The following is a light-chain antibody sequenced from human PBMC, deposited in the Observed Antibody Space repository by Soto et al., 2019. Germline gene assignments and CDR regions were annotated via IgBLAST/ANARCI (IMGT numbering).Light chain of an antibody. Sequence: IQMTQSPSSLSASVGDRVTITCRASQSISTSLNWYQQKPGKAPQVLIYAASSLQSGVPSRFSGSGSGTDFSLTITSLQPEDSATYYCQQSYSTPHFGQGTRLEIK. J-gene: IGKJ5*01. CDR1: QSISTS. CDR3: QQSYSTPH. CDR2: AAS. V-gene: IGKV1-39*01.